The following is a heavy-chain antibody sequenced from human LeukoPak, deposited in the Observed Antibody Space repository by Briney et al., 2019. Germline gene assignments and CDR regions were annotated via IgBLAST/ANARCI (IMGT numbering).Heavy chain of an antibody. V-gene: IGHV3-23*01. D-gene: IGHD6-19*01. J-gene: IGHJ5*02. CDR2: IDASGVNT. CDR1: RFTFSGYA. CDR3: AKGSGSGWYGWFDP. Sequence: GGSLRLSCAASRFTFSGYAMYWVRQAPGKGLEWVSCIDASGVNTYYADSVKGRFTISRDNSNNTLYLQVNSLRAEDTAVYYCAKGSGSGWYGWFDPWGQGTLVTVSS.